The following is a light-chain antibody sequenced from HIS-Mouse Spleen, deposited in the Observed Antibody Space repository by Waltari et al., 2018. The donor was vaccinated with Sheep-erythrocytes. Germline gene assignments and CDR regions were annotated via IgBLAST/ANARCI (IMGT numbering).Light chain of an antibody. Sequence: QSALTQPRSVSGSPGQSVTISCTGTTRYVGGYNCGSWYQQHPGKAPKLMIYDVSKRPSGVPDRFSGSKSGNTASLTISGLQAEDEADYYCCSYAGSYNHVFATGTKVTVL. CDR3: CSYAGSYNHV. V-gene: IGLV2-11*02. CDR1: TRYVGGYNC. J-gene: IGLJ1*01. CDR2: DVS.